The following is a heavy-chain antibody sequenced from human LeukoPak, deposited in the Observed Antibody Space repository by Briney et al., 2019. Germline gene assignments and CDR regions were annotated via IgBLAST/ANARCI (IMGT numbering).Heavy chain of an antibody. V-gene: IGHV1-69*05. J-gene: IGHJ4*02. D-gene: IGHD2-15*01. Sequence: ASVKVSCKASGGTFSSYAISWVRQAPGQGLEWMGGIIPIFGTSNYAQNLQGRVTITTDESTSTAYMELSSLRSEDTAVSYCASTFVGYCSGGSCYHITTSWYYFDYWGQGTLVTVSS. CDR3: ASTFVGYCSGGSCYHITTSWYYFDY. CDR1: GGTFSSYA. CDR2: IIPIFGTS.